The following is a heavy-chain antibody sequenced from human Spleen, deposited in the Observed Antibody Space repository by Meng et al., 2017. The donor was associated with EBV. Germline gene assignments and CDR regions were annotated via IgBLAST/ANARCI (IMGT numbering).Heavy chain of an antibody. CDR1: GNTVTDYS. D-gene: IGHD3-22*01. CDR2: VKPNSGGR. CDR3: TRGYDRSWYYD. Sequence: QKMPGGSEVMDPGASGWSSRKADGNTVTDYSRHWVRQTPCQGLEWIGRVKPNSGGRSFTLKFQGRVTMTKVTAISTAYMDLSGLTSDDTAYYYCTRGYDRSWYYDWGQGTLVTVSS. V-gene: IGHV1-2*06. J-gene: IGHJ4*02.